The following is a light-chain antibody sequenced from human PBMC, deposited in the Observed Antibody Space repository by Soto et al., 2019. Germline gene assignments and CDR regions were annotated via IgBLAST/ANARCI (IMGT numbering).Light chain of an antibody. Sequence: DIQMTQSPSTLSASVGDRVTITCRASQSISSWMAWYQQKPGKAPKLLISYTSSLESGVPSRFSGDRSGTEFTLTINSLHPEDVATYFCQQFSSYWTFGQGTRVEIK. CDR2: YTS. J-gene: IGKJ1*01. V-gene: IGKV1-5*01. CDR3: QQFSSYWT. CDR1: QSISSW.